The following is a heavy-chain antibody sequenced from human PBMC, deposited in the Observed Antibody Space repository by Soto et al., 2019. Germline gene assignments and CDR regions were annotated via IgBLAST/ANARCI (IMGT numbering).Heavy chain of an antibody. D-gene: IGHD2-2*02. CDR3: AREKGGGYCSSTSCYTEGWFDP. CDR1: GGTFSSYA. V-gene: IGHV1-69*01. CDR2: FIPIFGTA. Sequence: QVQLVQSGAEVKKPGSSVKVSCKASGGTFSSYAISGVRQAPGQGLDWMGGFIPIFGTANYAQKFQGRVTITADESTSTAYMELSRLRSEDTAVYYCAREKGGGYCSSTSCYTEGWFDPWGQGTLVTVSS. J-gene: IGHJ5*02.